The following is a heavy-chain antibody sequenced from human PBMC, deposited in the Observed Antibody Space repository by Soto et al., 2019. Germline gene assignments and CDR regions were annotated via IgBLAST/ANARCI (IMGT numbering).Heavy chain of an antibody. CDR1: GGSISSYY. CDR3: ARDLRASSDYDMTYGMDV. D-gene: IGHD3-9*01. Sequence: SETLSLTCTVSGGSISSYYWSWIRQPPGKGLEWIGYIYYSGSTNYNPSLKSRVTISVDTSKNQFSLKLSSVTAADTAVYYCARDLRASSDYDMTYGMDVWGQGTTVTV. CDR2: IYYSGST. V-gene: IGHV4-59*01. J-gene: IGHJ6*02.